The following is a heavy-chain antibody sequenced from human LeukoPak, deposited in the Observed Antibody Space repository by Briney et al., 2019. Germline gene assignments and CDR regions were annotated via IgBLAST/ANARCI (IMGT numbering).Heavy chain of an antibody. Sequence: ASVKVSCEASGGTFSTYAISWVRQAPGQGLEWMGGFDPEDGETIYAQKFQGRVTMTEDTSTDTAYMELSSLRSEDTAVYYCATDLHYDFWSGFNYWGQGTLVTVSS. J-gene: IGHJ4*02. CDR3: ATDLHYDFWSGFNY. D-gene: IGHD3-3*01. CDR1: GGTFSTYA. V-gene: IGHV1-24*01. CDR2: FDPEDGET.